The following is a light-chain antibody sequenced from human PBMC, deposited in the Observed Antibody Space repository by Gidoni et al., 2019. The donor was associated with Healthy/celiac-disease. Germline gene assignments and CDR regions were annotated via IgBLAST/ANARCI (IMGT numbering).Light chain of an antibody. CDR3: QQYGSSLWA. CDR2: CAS. CDR1: QSVSSSY. V-gene: IGKV3-20*01. J-gene: IGKJ1*01. Sequence: EIVLTQSPGTLSLSPGERATLSFRASQSVSSSYLAWYQPKPGQAPRLLIYCASSRATVIPDRFSGSGSGTDFTLTISRLEPEDFAVYYCQQYGSSLWAFGQGTKVEIK.